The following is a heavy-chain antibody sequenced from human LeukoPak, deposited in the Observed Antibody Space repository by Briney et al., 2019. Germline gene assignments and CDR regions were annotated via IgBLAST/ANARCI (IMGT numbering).Heavy chain of an antibody. V-gene: IGHV3-66*01. CDR3: ARDFGNDGSGSYYY. D-gene: IGHD3-10*01. J-gene: IGHJ4*02. CDR2: IYSGGST. Sequence: PSETLSLTCTVSGGSISSYYWSWIRQPPGKGLEWVSVIYSGGSTYYADSVKGRFTISRDNSKNTLYLQMNSLRAEDTAVYYCARDFGNDGSGSYYYWGQGTLVTVSS. CDR1: GGSISSYY.